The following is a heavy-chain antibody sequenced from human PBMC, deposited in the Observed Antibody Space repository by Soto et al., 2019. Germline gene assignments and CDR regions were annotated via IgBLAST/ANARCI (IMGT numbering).Heavy chain of an antibody. CDR1: GFTFSSYG. V-gene: IGHV3-30*03. J-gene: IGHJ6*02. CDR3: ARTVVPAANYYYYGMDV. CDR2: ISYDGSNK. Sequence: GGSLRLSCAASGFTFSSYGMHWVRQAPGKGLEWVAVISYDGSNKYYADPVKGRFTISRDNSKNTLYLQMNSLRAEDTAVYYCARTVVPAANYYYYGMDVWGQGTTVTVSS. D-gene: IGHD2-2*01.